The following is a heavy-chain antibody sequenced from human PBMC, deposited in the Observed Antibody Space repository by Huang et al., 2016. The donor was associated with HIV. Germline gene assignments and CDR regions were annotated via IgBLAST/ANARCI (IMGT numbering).Heavy chain of an antibody. J-gene: IGHJ6*03. CDR2: ISVYNGDT. D-gene: IGHD3-3*01. Sequence: QVQLVQSGAEVKKPGASVKVSCEASNYNFGSHGISWVRQAPGQGLEWMVWISVYNGDTKYAQKVQGRVTMTRETSTRTAYMERTSLRFDDTAVYYCARSGFGVVITTTLDYYYMDVWGTVTTVTVSS. V-gene: IGHV1-18*01. CDR1: NYNFGSHG. CDR3: ARSGFGVVITTTLDYYYMDV.